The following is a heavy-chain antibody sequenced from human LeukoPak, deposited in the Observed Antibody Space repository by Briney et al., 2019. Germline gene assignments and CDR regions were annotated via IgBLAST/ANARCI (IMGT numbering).Heavy chain of an antibody. V-gene: IGHV3-64*01. CDR2: ISSNGGST. CDR1: GFTFSSYA. CDR3: ARDMTTVTKSAFDI. J-gene: IGHJ3*02. D-gene: IGHD4-17*01. Sequence: GGSLRLSCAASGFTFSSYAMHWVRQAPGKGLEYVSAISSNGGSTYYANSVKGRFTISRDNAKNSLYLQMNSLRAEDTAVYYCARDMTTVTKSAFDIWGQGTMVTVSS.